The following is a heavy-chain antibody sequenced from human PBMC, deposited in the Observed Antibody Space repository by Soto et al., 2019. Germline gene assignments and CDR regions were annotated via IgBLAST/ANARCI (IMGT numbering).Heavy chain of an antibody. CDR1: GGSISSGGYY. Sequence: KSSETLSLTCTVSGGSISSGGYYWSWIRQHPGKGLEWIGYIYYSGSTYYNPSLKSRVTISVDTSKNQFSLKLSSVTAADTAVYYCAREVVIISNYFGIVYYYYYMDVWGKGTTVTVSS. J-gene: IGHJ6*03. CDR3: AREVVIISNYFGIVYYYYYMDV. CDR2: IYYSGST. V-gene: IGHV4-31*03. D-gene: IGHD3-3*01.